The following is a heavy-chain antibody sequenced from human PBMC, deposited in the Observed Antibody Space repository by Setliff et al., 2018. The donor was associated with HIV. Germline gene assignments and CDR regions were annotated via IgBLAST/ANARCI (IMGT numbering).Heavy chain of an antibody. Sequence: PGGSLRLSCAASGFSFSAHAMSWVRRAPGKGLEWLSVVLRGGSPTYYADSVKGRFTISRDNSKNTLYLQMNSLRAEDTAVYYCARSVIGYYYYGMDVWGQGTLVTVSS. CDR1: GFSFSAHA. J-gene: IGHJ6*02. V-gene: IGHV3-NL1*01. CDR2: VLRGGSPT. CDR3: ARSVIGYYYYGMDV. D-gene: IGHD3-10*01.